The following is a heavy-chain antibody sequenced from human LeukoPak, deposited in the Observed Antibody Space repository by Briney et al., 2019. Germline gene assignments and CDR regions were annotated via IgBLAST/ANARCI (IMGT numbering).Heavy chain of an antibody. J-gene: IGHJ3*02. D-gene: IGHD1-26*01. CDR3: ARVRGGSGRSYAADAFDI. V-gene: IGHV3-74*01. Sequence: QPGRSLRLSCAASGFTFSSYAMHWVRQAPGKGLVWVSRIYNDGSSTSYADSVKGRFTISRDNAKSTLYLQMNSLRAEDTAVYYCARVRGGSGRSYAADAFDIWGQGTMVTVSS. CDR2: IYNDGSST. CDR1: GFTFSSYA.